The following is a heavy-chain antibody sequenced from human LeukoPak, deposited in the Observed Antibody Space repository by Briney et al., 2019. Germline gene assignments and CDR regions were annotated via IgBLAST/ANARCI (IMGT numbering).Heavy chain of an antibody. CDR1: GGSISSYY. CDR2: IYTSGST. Sequence: PSETLSLTCTVSGGSISSYYWSWIRQPAGKGLEWIGRIYTSGSTNYNPSLKSRVTMSVDTSKNQFSLKLSSVTAADTAVYYCARDSSDYYDSSGYYYVFDYWGQGTLVTVSS. D-gene: IGHD3-22*01. V-gene: IGHV4-4*07. J-gene: IGHJ4*02. CDR3: ARDSSDYYDSSGYYYVFDY.